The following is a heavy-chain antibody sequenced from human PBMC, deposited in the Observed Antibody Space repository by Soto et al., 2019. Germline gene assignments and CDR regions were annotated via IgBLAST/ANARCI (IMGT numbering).Heavy chain of an antibody. Sequence: WGSLRLSCSASVFTFLSYDMNWFRQAPGKGLEWISYISTTGSSRYYADSVKGRFTVSRDDAKNSLYLQMDSLRVEDTAIYYCVRAPSVTSRSWFDPWGQGTLVTVSS. CDR3: VRAPSVTSRSWFDP. D-gene: IGHD4-17*01. J-gene: IGHJ5*02. CDR2: ISTTGSSR. CDR1: VFTFLSYD. V-gene: IGHV3-48*03.